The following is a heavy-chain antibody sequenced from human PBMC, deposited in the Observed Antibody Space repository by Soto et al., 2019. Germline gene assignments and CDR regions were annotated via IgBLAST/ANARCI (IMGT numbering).Heavy chain of an antibody. CDR2: ISYDGSNK. CDR1: GFTFSSYA. D-gene: IGHD6-13*01. CDR3: ARDKAHSSSWLDY. J-gene: IGHJ4*02. V-gene: IGHV3-30-3*01. Sequence: LRLSCAASGFTFSSYAMHWVRQAPGKGLEWVAVISYDGSNKYYADSVKGRFTISRDNSKNTLYLQMNSLRAEDTAVYYCARDKAHSSSWLDYWGQGTLVTVSS.